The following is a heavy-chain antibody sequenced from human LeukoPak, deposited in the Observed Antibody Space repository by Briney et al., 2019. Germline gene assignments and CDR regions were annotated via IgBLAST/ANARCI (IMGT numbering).Heavy chain of an antibody. Sequence: SETLSLTCTVSGGSISSSSYYWGWIRQSPGKGLEWIVYIYYSGSTYYNPSLKSRFTISVDTSKNQFSLKLSSVTAADPAVSYCGAGSESYDSRGYSYYFDYWGQGTLVTVSS. V-gene: IGHV4-39*07. CDR2: IYYSGST. D-gene: IGHD3-22*01. CDR3: GAGSESYDSRGYSYYFDY. CDR1: GGSISSSSYY. J-gene: IGHJ4*02.